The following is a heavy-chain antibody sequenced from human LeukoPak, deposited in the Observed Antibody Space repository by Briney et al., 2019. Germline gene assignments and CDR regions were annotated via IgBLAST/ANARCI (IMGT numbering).Heavy chain of an antibody. CDR2: IYHSGST. J-gene: IGHJ4*02. D-gene: IGHD5-18*01. CDR1: GGSISSGGYS. Sequence: PSETLSLTCAVSGGSISSGGYSWSWLRPPPGKGLEGIGYIYHSGSTYYNPSLKSRVTISVDRSKNQFSLKLSSVPAADTAVYYCARARSGYSYGCWGQGTLVTVSS. CDR3: ARARSGYSYGC. V-gene: IGHV4-30-2*01.